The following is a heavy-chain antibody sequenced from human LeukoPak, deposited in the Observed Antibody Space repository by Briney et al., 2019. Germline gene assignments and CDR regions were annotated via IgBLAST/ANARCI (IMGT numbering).Heavy chain of an antibody. D-gene: IGHD1-26*01. V-gene: IGHV3-53*01. CDR3: AKEMRGGSYEDYFDY. CDR1: GFTVSSNY. J-gene: IGHJ4*02. Sequence: PGGSLRLSCAASGFTVSSNYMSWVRQAPGKGLEWVSVIYNDGTTNYADSVKGRFTISRDNSKNTLYLQMNSLRAEDTAVYYCAKEMRGGSYEDYFDYWGQGTLVTVSS. CDR2: IYNDGTT.